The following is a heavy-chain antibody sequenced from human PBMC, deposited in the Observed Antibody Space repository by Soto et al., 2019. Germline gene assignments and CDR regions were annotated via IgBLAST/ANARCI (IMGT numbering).Heavy chain of an antibody. J-gene: IGHJ4*02. Sequence: QVQLVESGGGVVQPGRSLRLSCAASGFTFSNYAMHWVRQAPGKGLEWVAVISSDGSNKYYADSVKGRFTISRDNSKNTLYQQMNSLRPESTAVYYCASGGRNSWNYFDYWGQGPLVTVSS. D-gene: IGHD6-13*01. CDR3: ASGGRNSWNYFDY. CDR2: ISSDGSNK. V-gene: IGHV3-30-3*01. CDR1: GFTFSNYA.